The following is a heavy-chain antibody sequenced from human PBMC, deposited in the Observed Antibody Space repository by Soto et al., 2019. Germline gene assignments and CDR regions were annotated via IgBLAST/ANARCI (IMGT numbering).Heavy chain of an antibody. CDR3: ASDLGQGNGPSDY. V-gene: IGHV3-33*01. Sequence: QVQLVESGGGVVQPGRPLRRSCAAPGFTFNTYGMHWVRQAPGKGLEWVAVIWHDGGKKYYADSAKGRFTISRDNSKNTLSLQMNSLRAEDTAVYYCASDLGQGNGPSDYWGQGTLVTVSS. CDR2: IWHDGGKK. D-gene: IGHD1-26*01. J-gene: IGHJ4*02. CDR1: GFTFNTYG.